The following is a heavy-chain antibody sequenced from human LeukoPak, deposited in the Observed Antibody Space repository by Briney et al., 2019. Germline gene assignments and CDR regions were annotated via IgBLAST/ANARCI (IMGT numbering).Heavy chain of an antibody. J-gene: IGHJ4*02. CDR3: AREGGFYRPLDY. D-gene: IGHD6-25*01. CDR2: VHLDGRT. V-gene: IGHV4-39*07. CDR1: GGSISSSSYY. Sequence: SETLSLTCTVSGGSISSSSYYWGWIRQPPGKGLEWIGEVHLDGRTNYNPSLKSRLVMSADLPENHISLKLTSVTAADTAVYYCAREGGFYRPLDYSGQGTLVTVSS.